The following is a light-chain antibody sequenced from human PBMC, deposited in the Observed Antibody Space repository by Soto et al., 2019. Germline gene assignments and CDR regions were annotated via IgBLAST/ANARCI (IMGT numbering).Light chain of an antibody. CDR3: QQVDSYPIT. Sequence: DIQLTQSPSFLSASVGDRVTITCRAGQGISSFLGWYQQKPGKAPKLLIYDVSTLQSGVPSRFSGSGSGTEFTLMISSLQPEDFATYYCQQVDSYPITFGQGTRLEIK. CDR1: QGISSF. J-gene: IGKJ5*01. CDR2: DVS. V-gene: IGKV1-9*01.